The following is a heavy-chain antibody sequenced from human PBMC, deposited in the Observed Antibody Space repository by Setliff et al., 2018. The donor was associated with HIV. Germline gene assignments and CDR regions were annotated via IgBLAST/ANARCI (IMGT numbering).Heavy chain of an antibody. CDR2: IHHSGST. CDR1: DYSISSAYY. J-gene: IGHJ4*02. CDR3: ARQGRDGFNYDY. D-gene: IGHD5-12*01. V-gene: IGHV4-38-2*01. Sequence: SETLSLTCAVSDYSISSAYYWGWIRQPPGKGLEWIGNIHHSGSTYYNPSLKSRVTLSVDTSNNQFSLRLSSVTAADTAIYFCARQGRDGFNYDYWGQGTLVTVSS.